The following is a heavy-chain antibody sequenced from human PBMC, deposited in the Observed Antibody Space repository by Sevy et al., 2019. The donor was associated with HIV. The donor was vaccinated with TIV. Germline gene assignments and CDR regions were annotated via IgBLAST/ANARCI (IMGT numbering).Heavy chain of an antibody. CDR3: ARGGYCSGGSCTENFDY. V-gene: IGHV3-53*01. CDR2: IYSGGST. Sequence: GGSLRLSCAASGFTVSSNYMSWVRQAPGKGLEWVSVIYSGGSTYYADSVKGRFTISRDNSKNTLYLQMNSLRAEDMAVYYCARGGYCSGGSCTENFDYWGQGTLVTVSS. J-gene: IGHJ4*02. D-gene: IGHD2-15*01. CDR1: GFTVSSNY.